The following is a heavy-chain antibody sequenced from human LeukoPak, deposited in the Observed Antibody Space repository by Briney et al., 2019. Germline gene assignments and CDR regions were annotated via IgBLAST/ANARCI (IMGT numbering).Heavy chain of an antibody. D-gene: IGHD4-17*01. CDR3: ARDEGGDYYNWFDH. CDR2: IYYSGST. J-gene: IGHJ5*02. V-gene: IGHV4-59*01. Sequence: PSETLSLTCTVSGGSISSYYWSWIRQPPGKGLEWIGYIYYSGSTNYNPSLKSRVTISVDTSKNQFSLKLSSVTAADTAVYYCARDEGGDYYNWFDHWGQGTLVTVSS. CDR1: GGSISSYY.